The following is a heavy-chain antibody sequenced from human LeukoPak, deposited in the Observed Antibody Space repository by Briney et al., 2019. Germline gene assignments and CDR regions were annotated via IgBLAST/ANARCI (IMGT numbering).Heavy chain of an antibody. CDR1: GGSITSSYYY. CDR2: IYYSGST. CDR3: ARESDRYCSSTSCPNWYDP. D-gene: IGHD2-2*01. V-gene: IGHV4-39*07. J-gene: IGHJ5*02. Sequence: PETLSLTCTVSGGSITSSYYYWGWIRQPPGTGLEWIGSIYYSGSTYYNPSLKSRVTISVDTSKNQFSLKLSSVTAADTAVYYCARESDRYCSSTSCPNWYDPWGQGTLVTVSS.